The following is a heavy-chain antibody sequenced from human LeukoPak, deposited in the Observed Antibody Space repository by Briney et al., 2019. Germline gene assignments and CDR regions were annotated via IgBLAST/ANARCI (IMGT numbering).Heavy chain of an antibody. Sequence: SETLSLTCAVYGVSFSGYSWSWVRQPPGKGLEWIGDINHSGSTNYNPSLKSRVSISLDRSKNQFSLKLTSVTAADTAVYYCVRDYGYAVYWGQGTLVTVSS. CDR2: INHSGST. D-gene: IGHD5-12*01. J-gene: IGHJ4*02. V-gene: IGHV4-34*01. CDR1: GVSFSGYS. CDR3: VRDYGYAVY.